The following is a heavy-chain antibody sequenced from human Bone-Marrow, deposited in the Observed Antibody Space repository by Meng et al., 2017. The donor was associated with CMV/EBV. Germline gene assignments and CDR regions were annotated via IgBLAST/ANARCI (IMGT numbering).Heavy chain of an antibody. V-gene: IGHV3-74*01. CDR2: INSDGSST. D-gene: IGHD2-2*02. Sequence: GSLRLSCAASGFTFSSYWMHWVRQAPGKGLVWVSRINSDGSSTSYADSVKGRFTISRDNAKNTLYLQMNSLRAEDTAVYYCARDVRLCSSTSCYIGFDYWGQGTLVTVSS. CDR3: ARDVRLCSSTSCYIGFDY. CDR1: GFTFSSYW. J-gene: IGHJ4*02.